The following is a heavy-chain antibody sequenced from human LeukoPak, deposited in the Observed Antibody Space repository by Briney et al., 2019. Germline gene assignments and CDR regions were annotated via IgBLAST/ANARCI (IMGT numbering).Heavy chain of an antibody. J-gene: IGHJ4*02. CDR2: ISSSGSTI. D-gene: IGHD3-22*01. CDR3: AHHYYDSSGYYSFDY. Sequence: GGSLRLSCAASGFTFSDYYMSWIRQAPGKGLEWVSYISSSGSTIYYADSVKGRFTISRDNAKNSLYLQMNSLRAEDTAVYYCAHHYYDSSGYYSFDYWGQGTLVTVSS. V-gene: IGHV3-11*01. CDR1: GFTFSDYY.